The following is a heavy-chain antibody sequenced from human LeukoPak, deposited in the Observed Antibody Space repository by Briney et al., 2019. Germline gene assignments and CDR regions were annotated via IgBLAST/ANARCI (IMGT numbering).Heavy chain of an antibody. Sequence: PSETLSLTCTVSGGSISSYYWSWIRQPAGKGLEWIGRIYTSGSTNYNPSLKSRVTMSVDTSKNQFSLKLSSVNAGDTGVYYCARGLVGSRWFGELFLGPRYYFDYWGQGTLVTVSS. J-gene: IGHJ4*02. CDR1: GGSISSYY. CDR2: IYTSGST. D-gene: IGHD3-10*01. CDR3: ARGLVGSRWFGELFLGPRYYFDY. V-gene: IGHV4-4*07.